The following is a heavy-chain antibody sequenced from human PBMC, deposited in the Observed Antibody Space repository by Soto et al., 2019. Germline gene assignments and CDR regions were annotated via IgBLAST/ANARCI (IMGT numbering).Heavy chain of an antibody. J-gene: IGHJ4*02. CDR3: AAPPRY. D-gene: IGHD6-6*01. Sequence: SETLSLTCTVSGGSISSYYWNWIRQPPGKGLEWIGYIYNSGNTSYNPSLRSRVTISVDTPKNQFSLKLTSVTAADTAVYYCAAPPRYWGQGTLVTVSS. V-gene: IGHV4-59*01. CDR2: IYNSGNT. CDR1: GGSISSYY.